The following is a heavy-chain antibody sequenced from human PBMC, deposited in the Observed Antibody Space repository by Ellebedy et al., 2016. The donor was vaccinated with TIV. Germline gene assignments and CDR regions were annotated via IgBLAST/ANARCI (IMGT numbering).Heavy chain of an antibody. CDR2: IKSKTDGGTT. Sequence: GESLKISCAASGFTFSNAWMSWVRQAPGKGLEWVGRIKSKTDGGTTDYAAPVKGRFTISRDDSKNTLYLQMNSLKTEDTAVYYCTTPTDLGHYDIYDYWGQGTLVTVSS. D-gene: IGHD3-9*01. J-gene: IGHJ4*02. V-gene: IGHV3-15*01. CDR1: GFTFSNAW. CDR3: TTPTDLGHYDIYDY.